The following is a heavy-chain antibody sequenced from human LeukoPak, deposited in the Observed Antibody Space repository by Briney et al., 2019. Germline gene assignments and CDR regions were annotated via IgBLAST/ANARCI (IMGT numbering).Heavy chain of an antibody. D-gene: IGHD6-19*01. CDR2: ISSSSSYI. CDR3: ARDSIAVAGTIY. Sequence: GILLLSCAASGFTFSSYSMNWVRQAPGKGLEWVSSISSSSSYIYYADSVKGQFTISRDNAKNSLYLQMNGLRAEDTAVYYCARDSIAVAGTIYWGQGTLVTVSS. CDR1: GFTFSSYS. J-gene: IGHJ4*02. V-gene: IGHV3-21*01.